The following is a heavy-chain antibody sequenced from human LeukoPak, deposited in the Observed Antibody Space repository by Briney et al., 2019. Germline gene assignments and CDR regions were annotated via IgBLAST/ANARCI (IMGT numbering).Heavy chain of an antibody. J-gene: IGHJ5*02. CDR2: FYYSGST. CDR1: GGSISSTSYY. Sequence: SETLSLTCIVSGGSISSTSYYWGWIRQSPGKGLEWIGSFYYSGSTYYNPSLKSRVTISVDTSKNQFSLKLSSVTAADTAVYYCARVLKGGYYDSSGTTTNWFDPWGQGTLVTVSS. CDR3: ARVLKGGYYDSSGTTTNWFDP. V-gene: IGHV4-39*07. D-gene: IGHD3-22*01.